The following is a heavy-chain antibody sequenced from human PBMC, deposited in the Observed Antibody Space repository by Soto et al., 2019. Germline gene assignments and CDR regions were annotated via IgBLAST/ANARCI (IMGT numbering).Heavy chain of an antibody. Sequence: QVQLVQSGAEVKKPGASVKVSCKASGYTFTSYGISWVRQAPGQGLEWMGWISAYNGNTNYAQKLQGRVTMTTDTPTSTAYTELRSLRSDDTAVYYCARTGFYYYGSGSPVAVDYWGQGTLVTVSS. D-gene: IGHD3-10*01. J-gene: IGHJ4*02. CDR3: ARTGFYYYGSGSPVAVDY. V-gene: IGHV1-18*01. CDR2: ISAYNGNT. CDR1: GYTFTSYG.